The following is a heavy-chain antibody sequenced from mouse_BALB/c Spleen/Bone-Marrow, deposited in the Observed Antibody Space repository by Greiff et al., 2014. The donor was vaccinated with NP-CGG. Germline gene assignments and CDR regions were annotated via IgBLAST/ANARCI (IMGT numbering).Heavy chain of an antibody. V-gene: IGHV1S137*01. CDR2: TSTYYGDA. CDR1: GYTFTDYA. Sequence: QVQLKHSGAELVRPGVSVKISCKGSGYTFTDYAMHWVKQSHAKSLEWIGVTSTYYGDASYNQKFKGKATMTVDKSSSTAYMELARLTSEDSAIYYCARDAMDYWGQGTSVTVSS. CDR3: ARDAMDY. J-gene: IGHJ4*01.